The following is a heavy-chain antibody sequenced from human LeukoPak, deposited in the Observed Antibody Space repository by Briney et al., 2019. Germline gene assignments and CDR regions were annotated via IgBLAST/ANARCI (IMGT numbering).Heavy chain of an antibody. CDR2: IYYSGST. D-gene: IGHD5-18*01. CDR3: ANEGYSYGYLY. V-gene: IGHV4-59*01. CDR1: GGSISSYY. Sequence: SETLSLTCTVSGGSISSYYWSWIRQPPGKGLEWIGYIYYSGSTNYNPSLKSRVTISVDTSKNQFSLKLSSVTAADTAVYYCANEGYSYGYLYWGQGTLVTVSS. J-gene: IGHJ4*02.